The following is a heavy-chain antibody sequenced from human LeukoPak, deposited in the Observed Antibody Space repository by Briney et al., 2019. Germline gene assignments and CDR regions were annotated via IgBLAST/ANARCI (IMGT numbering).Heavy chain of an antibody. D-gene: IGHD3-3*01. V-gene: IGHV3-30*18. Sequence: GGSLRLSCAASGLTFNTYWMNWVRQAPGKGLGWVAVISYDGSNKYYADSVKGRFTISRDNSKNTLYLQMNSLRAEDTAVYYCAKVLRFLEWFLSYWGQGTLVTVSS. J-gene: IGHJ4*02. CDR2: ISYDGSNK. CDR1: GLTFNTYW. CDR3: AKVLRFLEWFLSY.